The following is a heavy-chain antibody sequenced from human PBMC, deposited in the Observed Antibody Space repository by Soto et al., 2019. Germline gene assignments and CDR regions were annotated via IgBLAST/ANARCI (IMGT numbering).Heavy chain of an antibody. J-gene: IGHJ1*01. D-gene: IGHD5-12*01. CDR3: AREASGYDF. Sequence: SVKVSCKASGGTFSSFGISWVRQAPGQGLEWMGGIIPVFGRPNYAQRFRGRLTITADESTNTSYMELIDLTSEDTAVYYCAREASGYDFWGQGTQVTV. CDR2: IIPVFGRP. CDR1: GGTFSSFG. V-gene: IGHV1-69*13.